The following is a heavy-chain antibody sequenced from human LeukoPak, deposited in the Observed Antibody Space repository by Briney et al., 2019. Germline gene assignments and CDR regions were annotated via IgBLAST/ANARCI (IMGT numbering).Heavy chain of an antibody. D-gene: IGHD3-22*01. J-gene: IGHJ3*02. Sequence: KPSETLSLTCTVSGYSISSGYYWGWIRQPPGKGLEWIGSIYHSGSTYYNPSLKSRVTISVDTSKNQFSLKLSSVTAADTAVYYCARPPPYYYGSSGYSVIAFDIWGQGTMVTVSS. CDR3: ARPPPYYYGSSGYSVIAFDI. CDR2: IYHSGST. V-gene: IGHV4-38-2*02. CDR1: GYSISSGYY.